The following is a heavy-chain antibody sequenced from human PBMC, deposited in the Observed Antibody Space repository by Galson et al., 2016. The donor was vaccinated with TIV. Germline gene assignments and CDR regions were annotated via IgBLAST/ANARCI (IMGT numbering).Heavy chain of an antibody. CDR3: VRQSRGIAGGDV. CDR1: GFSFSIHS. Sequence: SLRLSCAASGFSFSIHSMHWVRQAPGKGLEWVGTIKQDGSEQHYVDSVKGRFTISRDNAKNSLYLQMSSLRAEDTALYCCVRQSRGIAGGDVWGQGTTVTVSS. J-gene: IGHJ6*02. CDR2: IKQDGSEQ. V-gene: IGHV3-7*01. D-gene: IGHD2-21*01.